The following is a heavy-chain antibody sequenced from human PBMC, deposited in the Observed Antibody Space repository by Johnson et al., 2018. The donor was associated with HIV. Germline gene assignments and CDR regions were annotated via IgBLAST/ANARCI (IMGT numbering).Heavy chain of an antibody. Sequence: QVQLVESGGGVVQPGRSLRLSCAASGLIFNTYGMHWVRQAPGKGLECVSGIYSGGRTYYADSVRGRSTISRDTSKNTLYLRMNSLRTEDTAIYSCARDLRFNRTVQGRIIISGVFDMWGQGTVVHVSS. CDR2: IYSGGRT. V-gene: IGHV3-NL1*01. CDR3: ARDLRFNRTVQGRIIISGVFDM. D-gene: IGHD3-10*01. J-gene: IGHJ3*02. CDR1: GLIFNTYG.